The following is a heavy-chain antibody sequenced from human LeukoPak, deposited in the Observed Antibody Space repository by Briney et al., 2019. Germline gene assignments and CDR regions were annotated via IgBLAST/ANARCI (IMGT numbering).Heavy chain of an antibody. CDR2: IYHSGST. D-gene: IGHD6-13*01. CDR1: GDSIRSYY. J-gene: IGHJ4*02. V-gene: IGHV4-59*01. Sequence: PSETLSLTCTVSGDSIRSYYWSWIRQPPGKGLEWIGYIYHSGSTNYNPSLKSRVTISADTSKDQFSLKLASVTAADTAVYYCVTGYSSTWYYFDYWGQGTLVTVSS. CDR3: VTGYSSTWYYFDY.